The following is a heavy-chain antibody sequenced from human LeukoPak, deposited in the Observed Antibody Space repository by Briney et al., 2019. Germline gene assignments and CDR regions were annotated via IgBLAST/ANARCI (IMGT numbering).Heavy chain of an antibody. CDR1: GFTFSSYS. CDR2: ISSSSTI. J-gene: IGHJ4*02. V-gene: IGHV3-48*01. D-gene: IGHD4-17*01. Sequence: PGGSLRLSCAASGFTFSSYSMNWVRQAPGKGLEWVSYISSSSTIYYADSVKGRFTISRDNSKNTLYLQMNSLRAEDTAAYYCARGAYGDYDYWGQGTLVTVSS. CDR3: ARGAYGDYDY.